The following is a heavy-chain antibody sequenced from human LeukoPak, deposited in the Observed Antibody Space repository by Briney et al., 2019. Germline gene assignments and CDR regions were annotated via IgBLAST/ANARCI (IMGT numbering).Heavy chain of an antibody. V-gene: IGHV3-48*01. Sequence: GGSLRLSCAVSGFTFSSYSMNWVRQAPGKGLEWVSYISSSSSTIYYADSVKGRFTISRDNAKNSLYLQMNSLRAEDTAVYYCARMILAITIFGVDQNWFDPWGQGTLVTVSS. CDR1: GFTFSSYS. J-gene: IGHJ5*02. CDR3: ARMILAITIFGVDQNWFDP. D-gene: IGHD3-3*01. CDR2: ISSSSSTI.